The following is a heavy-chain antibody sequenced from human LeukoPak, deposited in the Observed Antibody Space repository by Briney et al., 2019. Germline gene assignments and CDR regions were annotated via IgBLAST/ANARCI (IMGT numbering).Heavy chain of an antibody. CDR2: IISTAGTL. CDR3: AKVGYYYDSSGYYGGGYFDY. Sequence: GGSLRLSSAASGFTFSIYKMNWVRPAQGKGREWISYIISTAGTLYYTDSVKGRFTISRDNATNSLDLQMNSLRAEDTAVYYCAKVGYYYDSSGYYGGGYFDYWGQGTLVTVSS. J-gene: IGHJ4*02. CDR1: GFTFSIYK. V-gene: IGHV3-48*03. D-gene: IGHD3-22*01.